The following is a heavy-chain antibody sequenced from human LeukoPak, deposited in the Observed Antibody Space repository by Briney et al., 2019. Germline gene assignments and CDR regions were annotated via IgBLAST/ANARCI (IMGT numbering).Heavy chain of an antibody. D-gene: IGHD1-1*01. CDR3: ARCPNPGGTTIGGKVVD. CDR1: GGSISSSNW. J-gene: IGHJ4*02. Sequence: SETLSLTCAVSGGSISSSNWWSWVRQPPGKGLEWIGEIYHSGSTNYNPSLKSRVTISVDKSKNQFSLKLSSVTAADTAVYYCARCPNPGGTTIGGKVVDWGQGTLVTVSS. V-gene: IGHV4-4*02. CDR2: IYHSGST.